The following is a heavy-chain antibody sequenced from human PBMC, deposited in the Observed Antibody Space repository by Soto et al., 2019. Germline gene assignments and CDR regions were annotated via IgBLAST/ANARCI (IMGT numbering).Heavy chain of an antibody. CDR1: GFTFSSYW. CDR2: IKQDGSEK. Sequence: EVQLVESGGGLVQPGGSLRLSCAASGFTFSSYWMSWVRQAPGKGLEWVANIKQDGSEKYYVDSVKGRFTISRDNAKNSQYLQMNSLRAEDTAVYYCARGRGGLGEPFWPWGQGTLVTVSS. V-gene: IGHV3-7*01. CDR3: ARGRGGLGEPFWP. J-gene: IGHJ5*02. D-gene: IGHD3-10*01.